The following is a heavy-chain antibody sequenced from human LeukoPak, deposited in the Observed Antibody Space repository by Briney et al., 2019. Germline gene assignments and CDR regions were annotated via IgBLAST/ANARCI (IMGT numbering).Heavy chain of an antibody. J-gene: IGHJ3*02. Sequence: GGSLRLSCAASGFTFSSYGMHWVRQAPGKGLEWVAVAWYDGTNKYYADSVKGRFTISRDNSKNTLYLQMNSLRAEDTAVYYCARSNTGWFDAFDIWGQGTMVTVSS. D-gene: IGHD6-19*01. CDR2: AWYDGTNK. CDR3: ARSNTGWFDAFDI. V-gene: IGHV3-33*01. CDR1: GFTFSSYG.